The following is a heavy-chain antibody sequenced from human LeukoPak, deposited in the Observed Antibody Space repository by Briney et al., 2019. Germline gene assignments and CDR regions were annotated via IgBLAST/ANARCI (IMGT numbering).Heavy chain of an antibody. CDR3: AKAPGGIVGY. D-gene: IGHD3-16*01. V-gene: IGHV3-23*01. CDR2: INGGGGGT. J-gene: IGHJ4*02. Sequence: GGSLRLSCAASGFTFSNYAMSWVRQAPGKGLEWVSAINGGGGGTYYADSVKGRFTISRDNSKNTLYLQMNSLRAEDTAVYYCAKAPGGIVGYWGQGTLVTVSS. CDR1: GFTFSNYA.